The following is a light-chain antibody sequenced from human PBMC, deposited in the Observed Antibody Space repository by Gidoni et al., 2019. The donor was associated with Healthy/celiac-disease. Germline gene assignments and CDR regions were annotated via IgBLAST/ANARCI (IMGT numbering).Light chain of an antibody. CDR1: SW. CDR2: KAS. Sequence: SWLAWYQQKPGKAPKLLIYKASSLESGVPSRFSGSGSGTEFTLTISSLQPDDFATYYCQQYNSYWTFGQGTKVEIK. CDR3: QQYNSYWT. V-gene: IGKV1-5*03. J-gene: IGKJ1*01.